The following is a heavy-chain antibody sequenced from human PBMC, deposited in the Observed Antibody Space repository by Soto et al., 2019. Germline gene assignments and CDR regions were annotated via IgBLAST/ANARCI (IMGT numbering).Heavy chain of an antibody. CDR2: IYHSGST. Sequence: SETLCLTCAVSGVSISSGGYSWSWIRQPPGKGLEWIGYIYHSGSTYYNPSLKSRVTISVDRSKNQFSLKLSSVTAADMAVYYCARGGAGAAQYAVDYWGQGTLVTVSS. J-gene: IGHJ4*02. CDR1: GVSISSGGYS. V-gene: IGHV4-30-2*01. CDR3: ARGGAGAAQYAVDY. D-gene: IGHD2-15*01.